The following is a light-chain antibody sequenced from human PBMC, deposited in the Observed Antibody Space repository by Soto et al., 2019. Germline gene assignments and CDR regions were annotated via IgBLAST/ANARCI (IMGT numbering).Light chain of an antibody. CDR2: LNNDGSH. V-gene: IGLV4-69*01. CDR1: SGHSSYA. Sequence: QPVLTQSPSASASLGASVKLTCTLTSGHSSYAIAWHQQQPEKGPRYLMKLNNDGSHSKGDGIPDRFSGSSSGAERYLTISSLQSEDEADYYCQTWGSGIRVVFGAGTKVTVL. J-gene: IGLJ2*01. CDR3: QTWGSGIRVV.